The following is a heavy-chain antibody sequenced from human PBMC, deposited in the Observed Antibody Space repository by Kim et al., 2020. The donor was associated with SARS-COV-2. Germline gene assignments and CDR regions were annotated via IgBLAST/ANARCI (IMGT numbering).Heavy chain of an antibody. J-gene: IGHJ4*02. CDR3: ARRNVGYDYYFYY. D-gene: IGHD5-12*01. V-gene: IGHV3-66*01. Sequence: ADSVKGRCTIARYNSKNTLYLLMNSRRAEDTAVYYCARRNVGYDYYFYYWGQGTLVSVSS.